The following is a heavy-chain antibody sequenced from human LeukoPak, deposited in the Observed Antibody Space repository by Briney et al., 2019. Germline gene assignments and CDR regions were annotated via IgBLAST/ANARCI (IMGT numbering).Heavy chain of an antibody. J-gene: IGHJ4*02. CDR3: ARRGSYYEADY. CDR1: GFTFSSYA. CDR2: ISAGGGST. V-gene: IGHV3-23*01. D-gene: IGHD1-26*01. Sequence: GGSLRLSCAASGFTFSSYAMSWVRQAPGKGLEWVSGISAGGGSTHYADSVEGRFTISRDNSRSTLYLQMNSLRADDTAVYYCARRGSYYEADYWGQGTLVTVSS.